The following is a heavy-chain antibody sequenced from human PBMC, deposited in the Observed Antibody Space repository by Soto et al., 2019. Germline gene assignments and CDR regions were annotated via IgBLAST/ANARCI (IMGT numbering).Heavy chain of an antibody. J-gene: IGHJ4*02. Sequence: QVYLVESGGGLVKPGGSLRLSCAASGFTFKNYYMNWIRQTPGKGLEWVSYISDSGNSIYYADSLKGRVTISRDNAKNSLLLEMNSLRAEDTAIYYCARQYSSMLDLWGQGTLVTVSS. CDR1: GFTFKNYY. D-gene: IGHD6-13*01. CDR2: ISDSGNSI. CDR3: ARQYSSMLDL. V-gene: IGHV3-11*01.